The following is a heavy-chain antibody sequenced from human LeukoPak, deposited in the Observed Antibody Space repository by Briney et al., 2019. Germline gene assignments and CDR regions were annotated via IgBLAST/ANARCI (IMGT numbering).Heavy chain of an antibody. V-gene: IGHV3-48*01. Sequence: GGSLRLSCAASGFTFSSYWMSWVRQAPGKGLEWVSYISSSSSTIYYAGSVKGRFTISRDNAMNLVYLQMNSLRAEDTAVYYCARAKRNGFDIWGQGTMVTVSS. CDR3: ARAKRNGFDI. CDR2: ISSSSSTI. J-gene: IGHJ3*02. CDR1: GFTFSSYW.